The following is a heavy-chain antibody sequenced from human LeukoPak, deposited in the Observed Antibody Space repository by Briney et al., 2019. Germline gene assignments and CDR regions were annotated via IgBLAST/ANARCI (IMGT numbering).Heavy chain of an antibody. J-gene: IGHJ4*02. CDR1: GFSITSSYY. CDR3: ARGDSSSWYYFDY. CDR2: INHSGST. V-gene: IGHV4-34*01. Sequence: SETLSLTCNVSGFSITSSYYWSWIRQPPGKGLEWIGEINHSGSTNYNPSLKSRVTISVDTSKNQFSLKLSSVTAADTAVYYCARGDSSSWYYFDYWGQGTLVTVSS. D-gene: IGHD6-13*01.